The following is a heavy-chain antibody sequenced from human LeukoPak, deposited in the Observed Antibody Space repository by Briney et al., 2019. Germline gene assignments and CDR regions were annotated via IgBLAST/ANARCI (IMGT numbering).Heavy chain of an antibody. Sequence: ASVTVSCKASGYTFTGYYMHWVRQAPGQGLEWMGWINPNSGGTNYAQKFQGRVTMTRDTSISTAYMELSRLRSDDTAVYYCARDLEDYYDFWSGYYSGVWFDPWGQGTLVTVSS. CDR1: GYTFTGYY. J-gene: IGHJ5*02. CDR3: ARDLEDYYDFWSGYYSGVWFDP. V-gene: IGHV1-2*02. CDR2: INPNSGGT. D-gene: IGHD3-3*01.